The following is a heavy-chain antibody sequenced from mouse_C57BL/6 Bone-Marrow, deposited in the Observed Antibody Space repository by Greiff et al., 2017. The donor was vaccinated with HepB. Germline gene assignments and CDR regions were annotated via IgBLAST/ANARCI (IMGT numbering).Heavy chain of an antibody. V-gene: IGHV5-16*01. CDR2: INYDGSST. J-gene: IGHJ2*01. CDR1: GFTFSDYY. CDR3: ARDLDYFDY. Sequence: EVKLMESEGGLVQPGSSMKLSCTASGFTFSDYYMAWVRQVPEKGLEWVANINYDGSSTYYLDSLKSRFLISRDNAKNILYLQMSSLKSEDTATYYCARDLDYFDYWGQGTTLTVSS.